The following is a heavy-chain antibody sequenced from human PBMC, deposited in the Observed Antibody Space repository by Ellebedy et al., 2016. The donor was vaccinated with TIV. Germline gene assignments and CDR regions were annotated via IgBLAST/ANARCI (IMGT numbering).Heavy chain of an antibody. CDR3: SRGWSTPDS. J-gene: IGHJ4*02. D-gene: IGHD2-15*01. Sequence: GESLKISCVASGFTFSNYNMNWVRQSPGKGLEWVSSISSTGSDKYYAESVKGRFTISRDNAQDILFLQMNSLRAEDTAFYFCSRGWSTPDSWGQGTLVIVSS. CDR1: GFTFSNYN. V-gene: IGHV3-21*06. CDR2: ISSTGSDK.